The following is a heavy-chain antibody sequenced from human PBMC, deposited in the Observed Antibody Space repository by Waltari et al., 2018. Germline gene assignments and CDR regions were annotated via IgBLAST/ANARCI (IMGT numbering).Heavy chain of an antibody. V-gene: IGHV3-23*01. J-gene: IGHJ4*02. CDR3: AKDLWLPHDY. CDR1: GFTFRSYA. CDR2: ISNSGGTT. D-gene: IGHD5-12*01. Sequence: EVQLLESGGGLVQPGGSLRLSCAASGFTFRSYAMSGVRQAPGKGLEWVSDISNSGGTTYYADSVKGRFTISRDNSKNTMYLQMNSLRVEDTAVYYCAKDLWLPHDYWGQGTLVTVSS.